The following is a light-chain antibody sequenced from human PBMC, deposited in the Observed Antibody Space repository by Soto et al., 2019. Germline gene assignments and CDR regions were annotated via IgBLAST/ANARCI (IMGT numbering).Light chain of an antibody. CDR2: QDS. V-gene: IGLV3-1*01. Sequence: SYELTQPPSVSVSPGQTASIPCSGDKLGDKYACWYQQKPGQSPVLVIYQDSKRPSGIPERFSGSNSGNTATLTISGTQAMDEADYYCQAWESSTAVFGGGTQLTVL. CDR3: QAWESSTAV. CDR1: KLGDKY. J-gene: IGLJ2*01.